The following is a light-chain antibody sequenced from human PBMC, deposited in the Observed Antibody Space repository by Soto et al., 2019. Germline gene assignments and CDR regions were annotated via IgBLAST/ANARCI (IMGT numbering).Light chain of an antibody. Sequence: DNQMTQSRSPLSASVGDRVTITCRASQSISSWLACYQQKPGKAPKLLNYDASSFESGVPSRISGSGSGTEFTLTISSLQPDDFATYYCQQYNSYPWTFGQGTKVDIK. V-gene: IGKV1-5*01. CDR3: QQYNSYPWT. J-gene: IGKJ1*01. CDR1: QSISSW. CDR2: DAS.